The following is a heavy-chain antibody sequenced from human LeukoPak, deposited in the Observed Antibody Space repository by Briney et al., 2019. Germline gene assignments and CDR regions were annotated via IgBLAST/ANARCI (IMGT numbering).Heavy chain of an antibody. D-gene: IGHD3-9*01. V-gene: IGHV4-59*01. J-gene: IGHJ2*01. CDR2: IYYSEST. CDR3: ARERSYDILTGYFSGWYFDL. CDR1: VGSISSYY. Sequence: SETLSLTCTVSVGSISSYYWSWIRQPPGKGLEGVGYIYYSESTNYNPSLKSRVTISVDTSKNQFSLKLSSVTAADTAVYYCARERSYDILTGYFSGWYFDLWGRGTLVTVSS.